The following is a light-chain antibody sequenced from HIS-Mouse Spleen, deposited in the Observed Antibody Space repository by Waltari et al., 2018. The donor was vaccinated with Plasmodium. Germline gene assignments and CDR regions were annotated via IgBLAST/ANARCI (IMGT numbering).Light chain of an antibody. CDR2: GAS. CDR1: QRVSSN. J-gene: IGKJ3*01. CDR3: QQYNNWSFT. Sequence: EIVMTQSPAPLSVSPGDRATLSCSASQRVSSNLAWYQQKPGQAPRLLIYGASTRATGIPARFSGSGSGTEFTLTISSLQSEDFAVYYCQQYNNWSFTFGPGTKVDIK. V-gene: IGKV3-15*01.